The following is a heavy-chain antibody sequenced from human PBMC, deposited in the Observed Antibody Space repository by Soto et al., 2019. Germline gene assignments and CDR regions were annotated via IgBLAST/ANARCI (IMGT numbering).Heavy chain of an antibody. CDR2: INSDGSST. CDR3: AREGLDLILDPDYYYGMDV. D-gene: IGHD2-2*03. J-gene: IGHJ6*02. Sequence: GGSLRLSCAASGFTFSSYWMHWVRQAPGKGLVWVSRINSDGSSTSYADSVKGRFTISRDNAKNTLYLQMNSLRAEDTAVYYCAREGLDLILDPDYYYGMDVWGQGTTVTVSS. CDR1: GFTFSSYW. V-gene: IGHV3-74*01.